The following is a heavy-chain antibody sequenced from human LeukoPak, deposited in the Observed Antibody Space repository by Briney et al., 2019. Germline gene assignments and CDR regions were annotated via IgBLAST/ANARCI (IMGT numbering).Heavy chain of an antibody. D-gene: IGHD2-2*01. CDR3: ARGYCSSTGCHFDY. V-gene: IGHV1-8*01. J-gene: IGHJ4*02. CDR1: GYTFTTYD. Sequence: ASVKVSCKASGYTFTTYDINWVRQATGQGLEWMGWMNPNSGNTGYAQKFQGRVTMTRNTSISTAYMELSSLRSEDTAVYYCARGYCSSTGCHFDYWGQGTLVTVSS. CDR2: MNPNSGNT.